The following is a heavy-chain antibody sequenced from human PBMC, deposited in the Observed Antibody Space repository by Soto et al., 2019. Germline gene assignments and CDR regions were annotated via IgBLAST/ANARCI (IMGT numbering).Heavy chain of an antibody. CDR3: ARGDILIGSRNWFDP. V-gene: IGHV4-34*01. CDR1: GGSFINHY. CDR2: INHIGIT. D-gene: IGHD3-9*01. Sequence: PSETLSLTCAVYGGSFINHYWSWIRQPPGKGLEWIGGINHIGITNYNPSLKSRVTLSVDTFKKQFSLKLSSVAAADTAVYYCARGDILIGSRNWFDPWGQGTLVTVSS. J-gene: IGHJ5*02.